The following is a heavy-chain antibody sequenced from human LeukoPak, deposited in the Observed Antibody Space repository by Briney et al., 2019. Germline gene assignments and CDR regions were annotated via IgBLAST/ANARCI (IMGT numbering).Heavy chain of an antibody. CDR3: ARDHRAIFGGAHNREFDY. J-gene: IGHJ4*02. CDR1: GFTFSSYE. V-gene: IGHV3-48*03. Sequence: PGGSLRLSCAASGFTFSSYEMNWVRQAPGKGLEWVSYISSSGSYIYYADSVKGRFTISRDNAKNSLYLQMNSLRAEDTAVYYCARDHRAIFGGAHNREFDYWGQGTLVTVSS. CDR2: ISSSGSYI. D-gene: IGHD3-3*01.